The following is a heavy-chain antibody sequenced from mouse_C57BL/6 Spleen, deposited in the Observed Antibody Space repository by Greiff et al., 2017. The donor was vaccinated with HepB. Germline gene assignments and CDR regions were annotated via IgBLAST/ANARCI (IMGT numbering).Heavy chain of an antibody. V-gene: IGHV1-64*01. J-gene: IGHJ3*01. Sequence: QVQLQQPGAELVKPGASVKLSCKASGYTFTSYWMHWVKQRPGQGLEWIGMIHPNSGSTNYNEKFKSKATLTVDKSSSTAYMQLSSLTSEDSAGYYCARPHDGSYFFAYWGQGTLVTVSA. D-gene: IGHD2-3*01. CDR3: ARPHDGSYFFAY. CDR1: GYTFTSYW. CDR2: IHPNSGST.